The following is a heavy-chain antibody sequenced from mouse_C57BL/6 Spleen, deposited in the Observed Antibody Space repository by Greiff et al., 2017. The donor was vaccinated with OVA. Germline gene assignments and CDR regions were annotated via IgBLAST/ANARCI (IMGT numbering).Heavy chain of an antibody. CDR3: ARGDYYGRYYAMDY. CDR2: IYPGDGDT. CDR1: GYAFSSSW. J-gene: IGHJ4*01. V-gene: IGHV1-82*01. D-gene: IGHD1-1*01. Sequence: QVQLKQSGPELVKPGASVKISCKASGYAFSSSWMNWVKQRPGKGLEWIGRIYPGDGDTNYNGKFKGKATLTADKSSSTAYMQLSSLTSEDSAVYFCARGDYYGRYYAMDYWGQGTSVTVSS.